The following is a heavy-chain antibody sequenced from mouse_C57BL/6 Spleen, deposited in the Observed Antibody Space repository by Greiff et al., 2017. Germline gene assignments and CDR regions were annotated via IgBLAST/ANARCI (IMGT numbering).Heavy chain of an antibody. V-gene: IGHV1-42*01. CDR1: GYSFTGYY. J-gene: IGHJ4*01. CDR3: ARRGYGNYRFYAMDY. CDR2: INPSTGGT. D-gene: IGHD2-1*01. Sequence: EVKLLESGPELVKPGASVKISCKASGYSFTGYYMNWVKQSPEKSLEWIGEINPSTGGTTYNQKFKAKATLTVDKSSSTAYMQLKSLTSEDSAVYYCARRGYGNYRFYAMDYWGQGTSVTVSS.